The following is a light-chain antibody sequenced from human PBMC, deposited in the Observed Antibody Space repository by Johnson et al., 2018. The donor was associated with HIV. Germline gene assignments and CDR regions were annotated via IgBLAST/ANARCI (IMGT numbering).Light chain of an antibody. Sequence: QSVLSQPPSVSAAPGQKVTISCSGSSSNIGNNYVSWYQQLPGTAPKLLIYESNKRPSGIPDRFSGSKSGTSATLGITGLQTGDEADYYCGTWDSSLSAYVFGNGSKLTVL. CDR1: SSNIGNNY. CDR2: ESN. V-gene: IGLV1-51*02. J-gene: IGLJ1*01. CDR3: GTWDSSLSAYV.